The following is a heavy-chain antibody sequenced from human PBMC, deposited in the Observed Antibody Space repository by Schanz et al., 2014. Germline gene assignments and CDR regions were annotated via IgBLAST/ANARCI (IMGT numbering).Heavy chain of an antibody. V-gene: IGHV3-23*01. CDR3: AKDHAGSDILTALGN. CDR1: GFTFSNHA. D-gene: IGHD3-9*01. Sequence: EVHLLESGGGLVQPGGSLRLSCAASGFTFSNHALSWVRQAPGKGLEWVSGMSGSGSTADYADSVKGRFTISRDNSRKTLYLQMNSLRAEDTAVYYCAKDHAGSDILTALGNWGQGTLVTVSS. J-gene: IGHJ4*02. CDR2: MSGSGSTA.